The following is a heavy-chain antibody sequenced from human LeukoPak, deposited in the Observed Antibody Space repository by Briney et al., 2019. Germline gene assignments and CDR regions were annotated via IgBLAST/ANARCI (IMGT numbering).Heavy chain of an antibody. CDR3: ARHQEMATILSWFDP. CDR1: GGSISSYY. D-gene: IGHD5-24*01. V-gene: IGHV4-59*08. J-gene: IGHJ5*02. CDR2: ISYSGST. Sequence: SETLSLTCTVSGGSISSYYWSWMRQPPGKGLEWIGYISYSGSTKYNPSLKSRVTITVDTSKNHISLKVTSVTAADTAVYYCARHQEMATILSWFDPWGQGTLVTVSS.